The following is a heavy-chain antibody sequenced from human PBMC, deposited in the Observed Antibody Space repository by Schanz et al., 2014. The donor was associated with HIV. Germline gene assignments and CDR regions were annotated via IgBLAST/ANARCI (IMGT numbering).Heavy chain of an antibody. V-gene: IGHV3-7*01. Sequence: EVQLAESGGALVQPGGSLRLSCAVSGLTFRNYWMAWVRQAPGKGLEWVANINGDETEKYYVDSVRGRFTISRDNAKNSLYLQINSLRDDDMAVYYCTTDQFGGYFVHWGQGALVTVSS. J-gene: IGHJ4*02. D-gene: IGHD5-12*01. CDR3: TTDQFGGYFVH. CDR1: GLTFRNYW. CDR2: INGDETEK.